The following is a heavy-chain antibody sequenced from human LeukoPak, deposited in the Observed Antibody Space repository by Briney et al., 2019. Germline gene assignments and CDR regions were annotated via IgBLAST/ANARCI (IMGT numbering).Heavy chain of an antibody. CDR2: ILYDATDQ. Sequence: GGSLRLSCAASGFTFSSYWMSWVRQAPGKGLEWVAAILYDATDQDYVDSVKGRFTISRDNSNNTLFLQMNSLRAEDTAVYYCAKGFSNYGEFYFDSWGQGSLVIVSS. CDR3: AKGFSNYGEFYFDS. CDR1: GFTFSSYW. V-gene: IGHV3-30*18. J-gene: IGHJ4*02. D-gene: IGHD3-16*01.